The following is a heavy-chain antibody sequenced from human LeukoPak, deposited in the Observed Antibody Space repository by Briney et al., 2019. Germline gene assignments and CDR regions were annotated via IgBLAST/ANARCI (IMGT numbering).Heavy chain of an antibody. Sequence: ASVKVSCKTSGYTFTSYSISWVRQAPGQGLEWMGSISPYNGNTNYAQKLQGRATMTTDTSTSTAYMDLRSLRSDDTAVYYCARGRRDYYDSSGDAFDIWGQGTMVTVSS. J-gene: IGHJ3*02. CDR2: ISPYNGNT. CDR1: GYTFTSYS. CDR3: ARGRRDYYDSSGDAFDI. V-gene: IGHV1-18*01. D-gene: IGHD3-22*01.